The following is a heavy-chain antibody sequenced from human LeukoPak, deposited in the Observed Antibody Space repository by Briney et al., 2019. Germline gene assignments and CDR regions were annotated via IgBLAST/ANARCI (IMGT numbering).Heavy chain of an antibody. CDR2: INHSGST. CDR3: ASLAAAGTRIFDY. CDR1: GGSFSGYY. Sequence: SETLSLTCAVYGGSFSGYYWSWIRQPPGKGLEWIGEINHSGSTNYNPSLKSQVTISVDTSKNQFSLKLSSVTAADTAVYYCASLAAAGTRIFDYWGQGTLVTVSS. J-gene: IGHJ4*02. V-gene: IGHV4-34*01. D-gene: IGHD6-13*01.